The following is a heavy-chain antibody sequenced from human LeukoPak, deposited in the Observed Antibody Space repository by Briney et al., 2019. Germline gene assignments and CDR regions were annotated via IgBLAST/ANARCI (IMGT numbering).Heavy chain of an antibody. CDR2: INHSGST. Sequence: SETLSLTCTVSGGSISSRDYYWSWIRQTPGKGLEWIGEINHSGSTSYNPSLKSRVTISVATSKNQFSLKLSSVTAADMAVYYCARPRRDYYGSGSYYGVWGKGTTVTISS. J-gene: IGHJ6*04. D-gene: IGHD3-10*01. V-gene: IGHV4-39*01. CDR3: ARPRRDYYGSGSYYGV. CDR1: GGSISSRDYY.